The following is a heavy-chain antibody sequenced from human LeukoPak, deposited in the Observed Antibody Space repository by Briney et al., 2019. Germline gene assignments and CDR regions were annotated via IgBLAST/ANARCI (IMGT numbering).Heavy chain of an antibody. J-gene: IGHJ6*02. V-gene: IGHV3-23*01. CDR1: GFTFSSYA. CDR2: ICGSGGCT. Sequence: PGGSLRLSCAASGFTFSSYAMSWVRQAPGKGLEWVSTICGSGGCTYYADSVKGRFTISRDSSKNTLFLQMNSLRAEDTAVYYCAKDLGSGNYPSYGMDVWGQGTTVTVSS. D-gene: IGHD2-15*01. CDR3: AKDLGSGNYPSYGMDV.